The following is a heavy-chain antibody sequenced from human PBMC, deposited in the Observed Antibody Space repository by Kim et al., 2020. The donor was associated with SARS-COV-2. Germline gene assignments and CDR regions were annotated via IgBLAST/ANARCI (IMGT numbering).Heavy chain of an antibody. D-gene: IGHD2-15*01. Sequence: SETLSLTCTVSGGSISSSSYYWGWIRQPPGKGLEWIGSIYYSGSTYYNPSLKSRVTISVDTSKNQFSLKLSSVTAADTAVYYCAREWVDCSGGSCYWVYYYYGMDVWGQGTTVTVSS. CDR3: AREWVDCSGGSCYWVYYYYGMDV. J-gene: IGHJ6*02. V-gene: IGHV4-39*07. CDR1: GGSISSSSYY. CDR2: IYYSGST.